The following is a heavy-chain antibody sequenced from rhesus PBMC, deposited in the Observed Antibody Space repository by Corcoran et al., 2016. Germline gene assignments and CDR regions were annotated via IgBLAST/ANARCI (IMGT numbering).Heavy chain of an antibody. V-gene: IGHV4-92*01. CDR3: ASSGITIFGLVITHDAFDV. J-gene: IGHJ3*01. CDR2: IYGSGGTT. D-gene: IGHD3-3*01. CDR1: GGSISDSYY. Sequence: QVQLQESGPGLVKPSENLSLNCTVSGGSISDSYYWNWMRQPPGKGLEWIGRIYGSGGTTRYNPYLKSRVTSSKDTSKNQFSLRLSSVTAADTAVYYCASSGITIFGLVITHDAFDVWGQGLRVTVSS.